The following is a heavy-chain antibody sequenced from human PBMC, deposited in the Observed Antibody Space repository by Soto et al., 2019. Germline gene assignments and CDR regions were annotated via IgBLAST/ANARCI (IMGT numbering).Heavy chain of an antibody. CDR2: ISYDGSNK. V-gene: IGHV3-30*18. CDR3: AKLAEDTMVRGVISADAFDI. D-gene: IGHD3-10*01. CDR1: GFTFSSYG. J-gene: IGHJ3*02. Sequence: GGSLRLSCAASGFTFSSYGMHWVRQAPGKGLEWVAVISYDGSNKYYADSVKGRFTISRDNSKNTLYLQMNSLRAEDTAVYYCAKLAEDTMVRGVISADAFDIWGQGTMVTVSS.